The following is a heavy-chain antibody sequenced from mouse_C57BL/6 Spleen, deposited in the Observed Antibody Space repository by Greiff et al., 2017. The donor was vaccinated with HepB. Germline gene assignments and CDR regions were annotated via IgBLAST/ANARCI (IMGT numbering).Heavy chain of an antibody. CDR1: GFTFSSYA. J-gene: IGHJ3*01. CDR2: ISSGGDYI. Sequence: DVMLVESGEGLVKPGGSLKLSCAASGFTFSSYAMSWVRQTPEKRLEWVAYISSGGDYIYYADTVKGRFTISRDNARNTLYLQMSSLKSEDTAMYYCTRGGPSYYGTYWGQGTLVTVSA. D-gene: IGHD1-1*01. V-gene: IGHV5-9-1*02. CDR3: TRGGPSYYGTY.